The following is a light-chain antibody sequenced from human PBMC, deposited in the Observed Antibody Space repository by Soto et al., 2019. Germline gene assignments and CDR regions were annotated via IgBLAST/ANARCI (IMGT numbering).Light chain of an antibody. CDR3: QQYNNWLWT. CDR1: QKVSSSN. V-gene: IGKV3-15*01. J-gene: IGKJ1*01. CDR2: GAS. Sequence: IVMIQSPSTLSLSPGERATLSFMSSQKVSSSNLAWYQQKPGQAPRLLIYGASTRATGIPARFSGSGSGTEFTLTISSLQSEDFAVYYCQQYNNWLWTFGQGTKVDI.